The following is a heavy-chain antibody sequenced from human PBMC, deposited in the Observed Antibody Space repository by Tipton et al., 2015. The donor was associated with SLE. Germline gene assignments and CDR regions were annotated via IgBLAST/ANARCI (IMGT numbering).Heavy chain of an antibody. CDR2: IYYRGST. CDR3: AGGGKRRPVLAPAVEV. Sequence: TLSLTCTVSGGSISSYYWSWIRQPPGKGLEWIGYIYYRGSTNYNPSLKSRVTISVDTSKNQFSLKLSSVTAADTAVYYCAGGGKRRPVLAPAVEVWGQGTLVTVSS. CDR1: GGSISSYY. D-gene: IGHD2-15*01. J-gene: IGHJ4*02. V-gene: IGHV4-59*01.